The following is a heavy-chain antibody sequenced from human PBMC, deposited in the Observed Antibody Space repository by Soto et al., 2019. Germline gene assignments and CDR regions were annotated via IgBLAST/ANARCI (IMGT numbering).Heavy chain of an antibody. V-gene: IGHV3-21*01. CDR1: GFTFSSYS. CDR2: ISSSSSYI. CDR3: AREPNYDILTGPKPHYYYYMDV. J-gene: IGHJ6*03. D-gene: IGHD3-9*01. Sequence: GGSLRLSCAASGFTFSSYSMNWVRQAPGKGLEWVSSISSSSSYIYYADSVKGRFTISRDNAKNSLYLQMNSLRAEDTAVYYCAREPNYDILTGPKPHYYYYMDVWGKGTTVTVSS.